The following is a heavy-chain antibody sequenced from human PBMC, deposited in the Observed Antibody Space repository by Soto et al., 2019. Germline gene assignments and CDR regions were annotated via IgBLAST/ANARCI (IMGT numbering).Heavy chain of an antibody. D-gene: IGHD6-13*01. V-gene: IGHV4-31*03. CDR2: IYYSGST. Sequence: SEKLSLTCTVSGGSISSGGYYWSWIRQHPGKGLEWIGYIYYSGSTYYNPSLKSRVTISVDTSKNQFSLKLSSVTAADTAVYYCAIVAHYSSTFRLFAPWGQGTLVTVYS. CDR1: GGSISSGGYY. CDR3: AIVAHYSSTFRLFAP. J-gene: IGHJ5*02.